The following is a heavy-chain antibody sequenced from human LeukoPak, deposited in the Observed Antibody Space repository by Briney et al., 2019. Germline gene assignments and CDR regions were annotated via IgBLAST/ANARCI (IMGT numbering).Heavy chain of an antibody. J-gene: IGHJ4*02. Sequence: PSETLSLTCAVSGGSISSGGYSWSWIRQPPGKGLEWIGYIYHSGSTYYNPSLKSRVTISVDRSKNQFSLKLSSVTAADTAVYYCARDWGYSYGLDYWGQGTLVTVSS. CDR3: ARDWGYSYGLDY. D-gene: IGHD5-18*01. V-gene: IGHV4-30-2*01. CDR1: GGSISSGGYS. CDR2: IYHSGST.